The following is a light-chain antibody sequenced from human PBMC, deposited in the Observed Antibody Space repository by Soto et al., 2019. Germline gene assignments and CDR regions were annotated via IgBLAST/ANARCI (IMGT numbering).Light chain of an antibody. V-gene: IGKV1-8*01. CDR3: QQYYSYPIT. J-gene: IGKJ5*01. CDR1: QGISSY. Sequence: AIRMTQSPSSLSASTGDRVTITCRASQGISSYLAWYQQKPGKAPKLLIYAASTLQSGVPSRFSGSGSGTDFTLTISCLHSEDFATYYCQQYYSYPITFGQGTRLEIK. CDR2: AAS.